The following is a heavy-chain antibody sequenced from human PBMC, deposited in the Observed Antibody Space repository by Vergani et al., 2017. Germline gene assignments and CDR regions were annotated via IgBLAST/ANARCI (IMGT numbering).Heavy chain of an antibody. V-gene: IGHV3-21*05. CDR1: GFTFSSYS. D-gene: IGHD2-15*01. CDR3: AREVGGYCSGGSCYGYYYYYMDV. Sequence: EVQLVESGGGLVKPGGSLRLSCAASGFTFSSYSMNWVRQAPGKGLEWVSYISSSSSTIYYADSVKGRFTISRDNAKNSLYLQMNSLRAEDTAVYYCAREVGGYCSGGSCYGYYYYYMDVWGKGTTVTVSS. J-gene: IGHJ6*03. CDR2: ISSSSSTI.